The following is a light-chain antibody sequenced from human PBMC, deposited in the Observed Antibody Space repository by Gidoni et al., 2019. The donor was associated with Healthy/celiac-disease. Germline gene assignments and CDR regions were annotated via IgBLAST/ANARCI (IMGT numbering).Light chain of an antibody. V-gene: IGLV2-11*01. Sequence: QSALTQPRSVSGSPGQSVPISCTGTSTDVGGHNYVSWYLQHPGKAPKLIIYDVSKRPSGVPDRFSGSKSGNTASLTISGLQAEDESDYFCCSYAGSYVVFGGGTKLTVL. CDR3: CSYAGSYVV. CDR1: STDVGGHNY. J-gene: IGLJ2*01. CDR2: DVS.